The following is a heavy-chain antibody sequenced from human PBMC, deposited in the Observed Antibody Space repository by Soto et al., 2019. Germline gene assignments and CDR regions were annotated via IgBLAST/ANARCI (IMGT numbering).Heavy chain of an antibody. D-gene: IGHD3-10*01. CDR2: IDEYGNTI. V-gene: IGHV3-74*01. J-gene: IGHJ4*02. CDR3: TRDIGGTWAY. CDR1: GFTFSSYW. Sequence: GGSLRLSCAASGFTFSSYWMHWVRQVPGKGLLWVSRIDEYGNTIDYADSVRGRLTISRDNARNTLYLEMNSLRAEDTALYYCTRDIGGTWAYWGPGTLVTVSS.